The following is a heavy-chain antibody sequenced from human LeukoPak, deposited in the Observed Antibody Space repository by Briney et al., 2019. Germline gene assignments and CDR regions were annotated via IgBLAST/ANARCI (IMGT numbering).Heavy chain of an antibody. CDR1: GDSISGYY. CDR2: INTSGST. J-gene: IGHJ4*02. V-gene: IGHV4-4*07. CDR3: ARDRSYGPDH. Sequence: SETLSLTCTASGDSISGYYWSWIRQFAGKGLEWIGRINTSGSTNYKPSLKSRVTMSVDTSKNQFSLKLSPVTAADTAVYYCARDRSYGPDHWGQGTLVTVSS. D-gene: IGHD5-18*01.